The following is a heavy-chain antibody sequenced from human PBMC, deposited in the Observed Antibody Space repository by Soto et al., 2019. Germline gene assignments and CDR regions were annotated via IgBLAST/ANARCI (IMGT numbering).Heavy chain of an antibody. CDR2: IYYSGST. CDR3: ARLGVLMVYATPTSNWFDP. CDR1: GGTISSGGYY. V-gene: IGHV4-39*01. D-gene: IGHD2-8*01. J-gene: IGHJ5*02. Sequence: SETLSLTCTVSGGTISSGGYYWGWIRQPPGKGLEWIGSIYYSGSTYYNPSLKSRVTISVDTSKNQFSLKLSSVTAADTAVYYCARLGVLMVYATPTSNWFDPWGQGTLVTVSS.